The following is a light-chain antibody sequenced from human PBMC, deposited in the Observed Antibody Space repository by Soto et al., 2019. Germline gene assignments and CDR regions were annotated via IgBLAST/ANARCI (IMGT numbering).Light chain of an antibody. CDR2: DAS. J-gene: IGKJ2*01. Sequence: DIQMTQSPSSLSASVGDRVTITCQASQDISNYLNWYQQKPGKAPKLLIYDASNLETGVPSRFSGSGSGTDFTFTISSLQPEDFAFYFCQHYENWPYTFGQGTKVDIK. V-gene: IGKV1-33*01. CDR3: QHYENWPYT. CDR1: QDISNY.